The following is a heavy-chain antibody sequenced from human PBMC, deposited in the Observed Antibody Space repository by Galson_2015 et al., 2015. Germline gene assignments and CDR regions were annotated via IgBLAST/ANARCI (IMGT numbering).Heavy chain of an antibody. CDR1: GFSLSTSGVG. D-gene: IGHD4-23*01. CDR2: IYWNDDK. J-gene: IGHJ5*02. CDR3: AHRAYVVTHFWFDP. V-gene: IGHV2-5*01. Sequence: PALVKPTQTLTLTCTFSGFSLSTSGVGVGWIRQPPGKALEWLALIYWNDDKRYSPSLKSRLTITKDTSKNQVVLTMTNMDPVDTTTYYCAHRAYVVTHFWFDPWGQGTLVTVSS.